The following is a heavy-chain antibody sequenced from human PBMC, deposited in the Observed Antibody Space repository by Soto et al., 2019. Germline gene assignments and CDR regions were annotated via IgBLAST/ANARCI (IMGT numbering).Heavy chain of an antibody. CDR3: ARSLGYCSGGSCYPIPWFDP. D-gene: IGHD2-15*01. CDR1: GGSVSSGSYY. J-gene: IGHJ5*02. Sequence: PSLTCTVSGGSVSSGSYYWSWIRQPPGKGLEWIGYIYYSGSTNYNPSLKSRVTISVDTSKNQFSLKLSSVTAADTAVYYCARSLGYCSGGSCYPIPWFDPWGQGTLVTVSS. V-gene: IGHV4-61*01. CDR2: IYYSGST.